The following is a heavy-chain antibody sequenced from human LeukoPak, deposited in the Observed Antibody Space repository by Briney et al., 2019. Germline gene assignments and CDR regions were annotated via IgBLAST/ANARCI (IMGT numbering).Heavy chain of an antibody. Sequence: ASVTVSCKASGYTFTSYDINWVRQATGQGLEWMGWMNPNSGNTGYAQKFQGRVTMTRNTSISTAYMELSSLRSEDTAVYYCARMGGEYYYDSSGYQYYFDYWVQGTLVTVSS. CDR3: ARMGGEYYYDSSGYQYYFDY. CDR1: GYTFTSYD. D-gene: IGHD3-22*01. CDR2: MNPNSGNT. V-gene: IGHV1-8*01. J-gene: IGHJ4*02.